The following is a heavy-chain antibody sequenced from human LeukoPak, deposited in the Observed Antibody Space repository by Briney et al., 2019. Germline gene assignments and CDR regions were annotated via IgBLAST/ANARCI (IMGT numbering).Heavy chain of an antibody. J-gene: IGHJ5*02. V-gene: IGHV4-30-2*01. D-gene: IGHD3/OR15-3a*01. Sequence: PSQTLSLTCTVSGDSDSSDDYYYTWTRQPPGKGLEWIGYIHHGGSTYYTPSLESRVTISLDRSKNQFSLKLSSVTVADTAFYYCARGTRRNWFDPWGQGTLVTVSS. CDR2: IHHGGST. CDR3: ARGTRRNWFDP. CDR1: GDSDSSDDYY.